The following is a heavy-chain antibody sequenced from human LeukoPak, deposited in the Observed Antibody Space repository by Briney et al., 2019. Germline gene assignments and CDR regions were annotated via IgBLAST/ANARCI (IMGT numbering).Heavy chain of an antibody. D-gene: IGHD7-27*01. CDR2: ISYDGSNK. J-gene: IGHJ4*02. Sequence: SGGSLRLSCAASGFTFSSYAMHWVRQAPGKGLEWVAVISYDGSNKYYADSVKGRFTISRDNSKNTLYLQMNSLRAEDTAVYYCARGGPTGALDYWGQGTLVTVSS. CDR1: GFTFSSYA. V-gene: IGHV3-30-3*01. CDR3: ARGGPTGALDY.